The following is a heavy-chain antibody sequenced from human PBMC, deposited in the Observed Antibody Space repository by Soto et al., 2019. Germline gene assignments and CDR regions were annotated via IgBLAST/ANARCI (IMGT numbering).Heavy chain of an antibody. D-gene: IGHD6-13*01. CDR1: GVTVSSNY. CDR2: IYSGGST. Sequence: GGSLRLSCAASGVTVSSNYMSWVRQAPGKGLEWVSVIYSGGSTYYADSVKGRFTISRDNSKYTLYLQMNSLRAEDTAVYYCAKAKDSSSWYPVYFQHWGQGTLVTVSS. CDR3: AKAKDSSSWYPVYFQH. J-gene: IGHJ1*01. V-gene: IGHV3-53*01.